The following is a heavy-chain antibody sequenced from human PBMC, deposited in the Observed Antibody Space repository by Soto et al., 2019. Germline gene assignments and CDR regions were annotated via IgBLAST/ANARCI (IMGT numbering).Heavy chain of an antibody. Sequence: QVQLQESGPGLVKPSGTLSLTCAVSGGSISSSNWWSWVRQPPGKGLEWIGEISHSGSTNYNPSLKSRVTIPVDKSKNQFSLKLSSVTAADTAVSYCARNPGIAVTGADWGQGTLVTVSS. V-gene: IGHV4-4*02. CDR3: ARNPGIAVTGAD. CDR1: GGSISSSNW. J-gene: IGHJ4*02. CDR2: ISHSGST. D-gene: IGHD6-19*01.